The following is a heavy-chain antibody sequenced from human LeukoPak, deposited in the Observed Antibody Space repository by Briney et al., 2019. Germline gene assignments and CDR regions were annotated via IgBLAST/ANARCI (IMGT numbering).Heavy chain of an antibody. CDR1: GFTFSKYW. CDR3: ATKQWLAPPPDS. Sequence: PGGSLRLSCAASGFTFSKYWMLWVRQAPGKGLEIVSRINTDGTVTTYADSVKGRFTVSRDNADNTMFLQMNRVRDEDTAVYYCATKQWLAPPPDSWGQGTPVTVSS. D-gene: IGHD6-19*01. J-gene: IGHJ4*02. V-gene: IGHV3-74*01. CDR2: INTDGTVT.